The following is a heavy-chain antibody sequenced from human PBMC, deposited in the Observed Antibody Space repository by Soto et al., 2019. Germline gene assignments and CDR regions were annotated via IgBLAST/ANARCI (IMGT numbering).Heavy chain of an antibody. CDR1: GASISSGGYS. V-gene: IGHV4-30-2*01. CDR3: DRARYCSGGSCYSDY. D-gene: IGHD2-15*01. CDR2: MYQSERT. J-gene: IGHJ4*02. Sequence: QLQLQESGSGLVKPSQTLSLTCAVSGASISSGGYSWSWIRQPPGKGLEWIGYMYQSERTYYYSSLMSPGTIAVYRSKNQFFLKLSSVTAAYTSMYYCDRARYCSGGSCYSDYCCQGFLVTVSS.